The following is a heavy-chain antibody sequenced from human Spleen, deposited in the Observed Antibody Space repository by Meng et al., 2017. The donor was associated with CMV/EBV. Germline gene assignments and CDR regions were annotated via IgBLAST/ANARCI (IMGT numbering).Heavy chain of an antibody. CDR1: GFTFSSYD. D-gene: IGHD3-22*01. Sequence: GESLKISCAASGFTFSSYDMHWVRQAPGKGLEWVAFIRFDANNKYYADSVKGRFTISRDNSKNTLFLQMNSLRAEDTAVYCCAKGPRNYYYDSSDYLPQLRYNRYYFDYWGQGTLVTVSS. CDR3: AKGPRNYYYDSSDYLPQLRYNRYYFDY. CDR2: IRFDANNK. J-gene: IGHJ4*02. V-gene: IGHV3-30*02.